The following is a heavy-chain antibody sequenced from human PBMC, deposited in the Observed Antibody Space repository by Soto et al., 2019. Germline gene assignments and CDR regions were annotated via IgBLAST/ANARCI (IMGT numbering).Heavy chain of an antibody. CDR1: GFTFSSYA. Sequence: PGGSLRLSCAASGFTFSSYAMSWVRQAPGKGLEWVSAISGSGGSTYYADSVKGRFTISRDNSKNTLYLQMNSLRAEDTAVYYCAKAVRGGMGVRGVIPYGMDVWGQGTTVTVSS. CDR2: ISGSGGST. CDR3: AKAVRGGMGVRGVIPYGMDV. V-gene: IGHV3-23*01. J-gene: IGHJ6*02. D-gene: IGHD3-10*01.